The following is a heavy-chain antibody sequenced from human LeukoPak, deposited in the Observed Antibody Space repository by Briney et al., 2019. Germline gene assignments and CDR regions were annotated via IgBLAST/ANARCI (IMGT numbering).Heavy chain of an antibody. CDR1: GYTFTGYY. CDR3: ARFEDYYTSAPQKAGFDY. D-gene: IGHD3-10*01. V-gene: IGHV1-2*02. J-gene: IGHJ4*02. Sequence: ASVKVSCKASGYTFTGYYMHWVRQAPGQGLEWMGWINPNSGGTNYAQKFQGRVTMTRDTSISTAYLQWSSLKASDTAMYYCARFEDYYTSAPQKAGFDYWGQGTLVTVSS. CDR2: INPNSGGT.